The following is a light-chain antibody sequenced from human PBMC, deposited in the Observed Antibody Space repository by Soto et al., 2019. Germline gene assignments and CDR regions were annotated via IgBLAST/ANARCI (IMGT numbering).Light chain of an antibody. CDR3: QQRRKWRRIT. CDR2: DAY. V-gene: IGKV3-11*01. CDR1: QSVSSY. Sequence: TQSPATMSVSPRVGATLSCRSSQSVSSYLAWYQQKPGQAHRLLIYDAYNRATGIPARFSGSGSGTDFTLTISTLVAEDFAVYYCQQRRKWRRITIGHGTRLEIK. J-gene: IGKJ5*01.